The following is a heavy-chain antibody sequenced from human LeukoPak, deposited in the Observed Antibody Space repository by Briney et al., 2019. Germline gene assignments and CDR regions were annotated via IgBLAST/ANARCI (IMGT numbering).Heavy chain of an antibody. Sequence: GRSLRLSCAASGFTFNSYAVSWVRQAPGKGLECVSLISTGGGSTYYADSVKGRFTISRDNSKNILYLQMNTLRAEDTAVYYCAKGLLYSGSYYGDNFDFWGQGTLVTVSS. CDR3: AKGLLYSGSYYGDNFDF. D-gene: IGHD1-26*01. V-gene: IGHV3-23*01. J-gene: IGHJ4*02. CDR2: ISTGGGST. CDR1: GFTFNSYA.